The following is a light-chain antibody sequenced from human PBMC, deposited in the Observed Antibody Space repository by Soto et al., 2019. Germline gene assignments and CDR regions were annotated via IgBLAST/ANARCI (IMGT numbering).Light chain of an antibody. J-gene: IGLJ1*01. CDR2: EVS. CDR3: SSDTSSSTYV. V-gene: IGLV2-18*02. CDR1: SSDVGSYNR. Sequence: QSALTQPPSVSGSPGQSVTISCTGTSSDVGSYNRVSWYQQPPGTAPKLMIYEVSNRPSGVPDRFSGSKSGNTASLTISGLQAEEADDYYCSSDTSSSTYVFGTGTKLTVL.